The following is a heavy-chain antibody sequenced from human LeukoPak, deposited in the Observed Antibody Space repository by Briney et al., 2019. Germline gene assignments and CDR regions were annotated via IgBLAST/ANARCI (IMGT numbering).Heavy chain of an antibody. CDR1: GGSFSGYY. J-gene: IGHJ4*02. V-gene: IGHV4-34*01. CDR3: ARMGDSSSWYNDY. Sequence: SKTLSLTCAVYGGSFSGYYWSWIRQPPGKGLEWIGEINHSGSTNYNPSLKSRVTISVDTSKNQFSLKLSSVTAADTAVYYCARMGDSSSWYNDYWGQGTLVTVSS. D-gene: IGHD6-13*01. CDR2: INHSGST.